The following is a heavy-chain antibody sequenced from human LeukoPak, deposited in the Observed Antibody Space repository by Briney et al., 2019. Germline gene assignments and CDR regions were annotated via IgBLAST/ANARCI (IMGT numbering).Heavy chain of an antibody. CDR3: ARGVYIAAAQYGY. CDR1: GGSISNYY. J-gene: IGHJ4*02. D-gene: IGHD6-13*01. Sequence: SETLSLTCIVSGGSISNYYWSWFRQPPGKGLEWIGYIYQSGATSYNPSLKSRVTISIDMSKNQFSLKLSSVTAADTAVYYCARGVYIAAAQYGYWGQGTLVTVSS. V-gene: IGHV4-59*01. CDR2: IYQSGAT.